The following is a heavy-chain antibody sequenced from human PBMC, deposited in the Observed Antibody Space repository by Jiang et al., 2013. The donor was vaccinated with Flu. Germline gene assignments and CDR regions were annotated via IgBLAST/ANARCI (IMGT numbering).Heavy chain of an antibody. CDR1: GGSISSYY. Sequence: GSGLVKPSETLSLTCTVSGGSISSYYWSWIRQPPGKGLEWIGYIYYSGSTNYNPSLKSRVTISVDTSKNQFSLKLSSVTAADTAVYYCARDEGDYGDHDAFDIWGQGTMVTVSS. CDR3: ARDEGDYGDHDAFDI. D-gene: IGHD4-17*01. J-gene: IGHJ3*02. CDR2: IYYSGST. V-gene: IGHV4-59*01.